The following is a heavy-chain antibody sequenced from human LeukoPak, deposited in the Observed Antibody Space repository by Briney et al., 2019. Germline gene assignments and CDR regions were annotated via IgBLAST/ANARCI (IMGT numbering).Heavy chain of an antibody. Sequence: PSETLSLTCTVSGGSISSSSYYWGWIRQPPGKGLEWIGSIYYSGSTYYNPSLKSRVTISVDTSKNQFSLKLSSVTAADTAVYYCARITVVTGYYFDYWGQGTLVTVSS. CDR2: IYYSGST. CDR1: GGSISSSSYY. V-gene: IGHV4-39*01. D-gene: IGHD2-15*01. CDR3: ARITVVTGYYFDY. J-gene: IGHJ4*02.